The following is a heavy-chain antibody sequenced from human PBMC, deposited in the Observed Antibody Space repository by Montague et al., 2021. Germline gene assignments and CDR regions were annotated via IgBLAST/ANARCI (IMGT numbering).Heavy chain of an antibody. V-gene: IGHV4-38-2*02. Sequence: SETLSLTCTVSRSLINSDYYCGWIRQPPGKGLEWMGSVSHGGRTYYNPSLKSRVTISVDTSNNHSSLKLSSATAADTAMYYCARERDRYYYMDIWGKGTTITVS. CDR3: ARERDRYYYMDI. CDR1: RSLINSDYY. CDR2: VSHGGRT. J-gene: IGHJ6*03.